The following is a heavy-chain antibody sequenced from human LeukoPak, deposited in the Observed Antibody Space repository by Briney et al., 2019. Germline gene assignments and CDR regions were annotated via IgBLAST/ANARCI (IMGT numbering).Heavy chain of an antibody. J-gene: IGHJ4*02. CDR1: GGSIGSYY. D-gene: IGHD3-22*01. CDR3: ARATSGYYFDF. V-gene: IGHV4-59*01. CDR2: VSYSGST. Sequence: SETLSLTCTVSGGSIGSYYWNWIRQPPGKGLEWIGYVSYSGSTNYNPSLKSRVIMSVDKSKNQFSLKLSSVTAADTAVYFCARATSGYYFDFWDQGTLVTVSS.